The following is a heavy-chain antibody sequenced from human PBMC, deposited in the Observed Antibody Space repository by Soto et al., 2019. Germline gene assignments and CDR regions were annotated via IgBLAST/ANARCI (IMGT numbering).Heavy chain of an antibody. V-gene: IGHV3-30*18. CDR3: AKGDGGKTPQDAFDI. CDR1: GFTFSSYG. Sequence: GGSLRLSCAASGFTFSSYGMHWVRQAPGKGLEWVAVISYDGSNKYYADSVKGRFTISRDNSKNTLYLQMNSLRAEDTAVYYCAKGDGGKTPQDAFDIWGQGTMVTVSS. CDR2: ISYDGSNK. D-gene: IGHD2-15*01. J-gene: IGHJ3*02.